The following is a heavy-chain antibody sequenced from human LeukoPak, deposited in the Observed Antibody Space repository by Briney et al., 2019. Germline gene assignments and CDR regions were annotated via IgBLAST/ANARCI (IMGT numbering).Heavy chain of an antibody. CDR3: ARTGNYDFWSGTSFYFDY. CDR1: GGSFSGYY. Sequence: PSETLSLTCAVYGGSFSGYYWSWIRQPPGKGLEWIGEINHSGSTNYNPSLKSRVTISVDTSKNQFSLKLSSVTAADTAVYYCARTGNYDFWSGTSFYFDYWGQGTLVTVSS. CDR2: INHSGST. V-gene: IGHV4-34*01. J-gene: IGHJ4*02. D-gene: IGHD3-3*01.